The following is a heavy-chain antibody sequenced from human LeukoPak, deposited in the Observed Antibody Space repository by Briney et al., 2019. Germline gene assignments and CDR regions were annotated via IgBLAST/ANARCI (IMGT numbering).Heavy chain of an antibody. J-gene: IGHJ4*02. CDR2: IYYIGST. CDR1: GGSIISYD. D-gene: IGHD5-12*01. CDR3: ERAGAYDPFDY. V-gene: IGHV4-59*13. Sequence: PSGPLSFTCTVSGGSIISYDWTWIRQPQGKGLEWIGYIYYIGSTNYNPSLQSRVTISVDTSKNQFSLCLCTVTAADTAVYYCERAGAYDPFDYWGQGTLVTVSS.